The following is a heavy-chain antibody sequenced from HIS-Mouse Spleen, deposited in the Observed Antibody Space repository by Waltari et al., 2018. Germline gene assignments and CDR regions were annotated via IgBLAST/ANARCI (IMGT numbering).Heavy chain of an antibody. V-gene: IGHV4-59*08. Sequence: VQLQASGPGLLKPSETLYLTCTVSGGSISSYYWSWFRQPPGKGLEWIGYIYYSGSTNYNPSLKSRVTISVDTSKNQFSLKLSSVTAADTAVYYCARGGLLAATYYFDYWGQGTLVTVSS. D-gene: IGHD2-15*01. CDR3: ARGGLLAATYYFDY. J-gene: IGHJ4*02. CDR1: GGSISSYY. CDR2: IYYSGST.